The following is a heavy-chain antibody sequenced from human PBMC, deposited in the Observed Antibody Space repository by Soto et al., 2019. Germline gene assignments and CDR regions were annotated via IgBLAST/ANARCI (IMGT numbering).Heavy chain of an antibody. V-gene: IGHV1-18*01. D-gene: IGHD1-26*01. J-gene: IGHJ5*02. CDR2: ISAYNGNK. CDR3: ARGAWEFDP. Sequence: QVQLVQSGAEVKKPGASVKVSCKASGYTFSSYGISWVRQAPGQGLEWMVWISAYNGNKNHAQNRQGRVTMTTDTSTSTAYMEMRSLSYAATAVYYCARGAWEFDPWGQGTLVTVSS. CDR1: GYTFSSYG.